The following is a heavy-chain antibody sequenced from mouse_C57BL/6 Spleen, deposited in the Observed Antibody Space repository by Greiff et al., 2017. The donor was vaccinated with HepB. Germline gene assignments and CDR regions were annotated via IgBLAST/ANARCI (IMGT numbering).Heavy chain of an antibody. Sequence: QVQLQQSGPELVKPGASVKISCKASGYAFSSSWMNWVKQRPGKGLEWIGRIYPGDGDTNYNGKFKGKATLTADKSSSTAYMQLSSLTSEDSAVYFCARGANYGDAMDYWGQGTSVTVSS. J-gene: IGHJ4*01. CDR3: ARGANYGDAMDY. V-gene: IGHV1-82*01. CDR2: IYPGDGDT. D-gene: IGHD1-1*01. CDR1: GYAFSSSW.